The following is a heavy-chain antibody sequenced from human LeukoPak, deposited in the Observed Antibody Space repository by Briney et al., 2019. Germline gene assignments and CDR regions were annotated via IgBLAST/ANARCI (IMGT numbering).Heavy chain of an antibody. D-gene: IGHD3-3*01. Sequence: SETLSLTCAVYGGSFSGYYWSWIRQPPGKGLEWIGEINHSGRTNYNPSLKSRVTISVDTSKNQFSLKLSSVTAADTAVYYCARLRFLEWLLPEYYFDYWGQGTLVIVSS. V-gene: IGHV4-34*01. CDR1: GGSFSGYY. CDR3: ARLRFLEWLLPEYYFDY. CDR2: INHSGRT. J-gene: IGHJ4*02.